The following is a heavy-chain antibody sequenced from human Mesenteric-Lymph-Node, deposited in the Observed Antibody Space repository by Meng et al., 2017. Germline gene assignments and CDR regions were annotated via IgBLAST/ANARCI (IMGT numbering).Heavy chain of an antibody. J-gene: IGHJ4*02. CDR2: IYYDGTNR. V-gene: IGHV3-33*01. D-gene: IGHD3-3*01. CDR1: GFTFSSYG. CDR3: ARESGEIAFDY. Sequence: GGSLRLSCAASGFTFSSYGIHWVRQSPGKGLEWVTLIYYDGTNRYFADSVRGRFAVSRDTIKNTVFLQMNSLRAEDTAIYYCARESGEIAFDYWGQGTLVTVSS.